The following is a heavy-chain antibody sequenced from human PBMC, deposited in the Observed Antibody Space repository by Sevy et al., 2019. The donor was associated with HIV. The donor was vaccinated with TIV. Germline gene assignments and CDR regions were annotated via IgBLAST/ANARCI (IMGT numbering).Heavy chain of an antibody. CDR1: GFTFSSYA. CDR3: AKDGDFSYYYDSSGYYFDY. J-gene: IGHJ4*02. D-gene: IGHD3-22*01. V-gene: IGHV3-23*01. CDR2: ISGSGGST. Sequence: GGSLRLSCAASGFTFSSYAMSWVRQAPGKGLEWVSAISGSGGSTYYAYSVKGRFTISRDNSKNTLYLQMNSLRAEDTAVYYCAKDGDFSYYYDSSGYYFDYWGQGTLVTVSS.